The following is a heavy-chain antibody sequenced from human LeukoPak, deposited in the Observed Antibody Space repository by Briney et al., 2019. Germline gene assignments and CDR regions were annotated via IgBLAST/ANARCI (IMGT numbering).Heavy chain of an antibody. D-gene: IGHD3-10*01. J-gene: IGHJ6*02. V-gene: IGHV4-39*01. CDR3: ARHHSFGSGKYNV. CDR1: GGSISSSSYY. CDR2: IYYSGST. Sequence: SGTLSLTCTVSGGSISSSSYYWGWIRQPPGKGLEWLGSIYYSGSTYYNPSLKSRVTVSVDTSKNQFSLKLSSVTAADTAVYYCARHHSFGSGKYNVWGQETTVTVSS.